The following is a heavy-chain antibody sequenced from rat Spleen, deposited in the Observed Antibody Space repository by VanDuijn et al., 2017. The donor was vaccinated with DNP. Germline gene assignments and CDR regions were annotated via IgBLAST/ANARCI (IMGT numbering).Heavy chain of an antibody. V-gene: IGHV5-17*01. D-gene: IGHD1-4*01. CDR3: ARRGGITFDY. J-gene: IGHJ2*01. Sequence: EVQLVESGGDLVQPGRSLKLSCVASGFIFNDYALAWVRQAPKKGLEWVATISYDGLRPYYRDSVKGRFTISRDDAKSALYLQMDRLRSEDTATYYCARRGGITFDYWGQGVMVTFSS. CDR1: GFIFNDYA. CDR2: ISYDGLRP.